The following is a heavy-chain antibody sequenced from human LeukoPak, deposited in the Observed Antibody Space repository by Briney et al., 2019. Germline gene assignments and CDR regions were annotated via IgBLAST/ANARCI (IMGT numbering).Heavy chain of an antibody. J-gene: IGHJ4*02. CDR1: GGSISSYY. D-gene: IGHD6-19*01. Sequence: PSETLSLTCTVSGGSISSYYWSWIRQPAGKGLEWIGRIYTSGSTNYNPSLKSRVTISVDKSKNQFSLKLSSVTAADTAVYYCASGPSYSSGWYYFDYWGQGTLVTVSS. V-gene: IGHV4-4*07. CDR2: IYTSGST. CDR3: ASGPSYSSGWYYFDY.